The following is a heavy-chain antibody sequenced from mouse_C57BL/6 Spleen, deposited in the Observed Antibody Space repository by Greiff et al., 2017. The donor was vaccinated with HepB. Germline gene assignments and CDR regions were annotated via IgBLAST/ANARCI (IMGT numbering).Heavy chain of an antibody. CDR1: GYTFTNYW. Sequence: VQLQQSGAELVRPGTSVKMSCKASGYTFTNYWIGWAKQRPGHGLEWIGDIYPGGGYTNYNEKFKGKATLTADKSSSTAYMQFSILTSEDSAIYYCARSLYVSSSLYYFDYWGQGTTLTVSS. J-gene: IGHJ2*01. D-gene: IGHD1-1*01. CDR3: ARSLYVSSSLYYFDY. CDR2: IYPGGGYT. V-gene: IGHV1-63*01.